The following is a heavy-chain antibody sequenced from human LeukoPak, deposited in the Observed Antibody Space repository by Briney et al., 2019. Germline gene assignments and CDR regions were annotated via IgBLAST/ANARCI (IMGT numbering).Heavy chain of an antibody. CDR3: ARGAEYYGSGSYGEIDY. CDR2: MNPNSGNT. Sequence: ASVKVSCKASGYTFTGYYIYWVRQATGQGLEWMGWMNPNSGNTGYAQKFQGRVTMTRNTSISTAYMELSSLRSEDTAVYYCARGAEYYGSGSYGEIDYWGQGTLVTVSS. J-gene: IGHJ4*02. D-gene: IGHD3-10*01. V-gene: IGHV1-8*02. CDR1: GYTFTGYY.